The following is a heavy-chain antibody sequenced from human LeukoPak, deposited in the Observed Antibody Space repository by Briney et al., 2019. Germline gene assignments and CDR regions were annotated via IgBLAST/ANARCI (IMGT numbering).Heavy chain of an antibody. J-gene: IGHJ4*02. CDR2: ITSSSTI. D-gene: IGHD5-24*01. Sequence: GRSLRLSCAASGFTFSSYGMHWVRQAPGKGLEWVSDITSSSTIYYADSVKGRFTISRDNAKNSLYLQMSSLRAEDTAVYYCARPRGGDNAFDNWGQGTLVTVSS. CDR3: ARPRGGDNAFDN. V-gene: IGHV3-48*01. CDR1: GFTFSSYG.